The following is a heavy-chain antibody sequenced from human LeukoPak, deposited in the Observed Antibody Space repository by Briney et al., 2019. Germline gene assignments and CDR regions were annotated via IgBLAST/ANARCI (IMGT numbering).Heavy chain of an antibody. CDR3: ARCLTDVPRCYYYYGMDI. CDR2: IIPIFGTA. Sequence: SVKVSCKASGGTFSSYAISWVRQAPGQGLEWMGGIIPIFGTANYAQKFQGRVTITADESTSTAYMELSSLRSEDTAVYYCARCLTDVPRCYYYYGMDIWGQGTTVTVSS. CDR1: GGTFSSYA. D-gene: IGHD3-16*01. V-gene: IGHV1-69*01. J-gene: IGHJ6*02.